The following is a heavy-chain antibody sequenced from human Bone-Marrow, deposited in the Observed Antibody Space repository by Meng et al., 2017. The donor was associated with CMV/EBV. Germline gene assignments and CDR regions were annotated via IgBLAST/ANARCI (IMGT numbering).Heavy chain of an antibody. V-gene: IGHV4-34*01. D-gene: IGHD3-16*01. J-gene: IGHJ5*02. CDR2: INYSENT. CDR1: GGSFSGYF. CDR3: ARVARGGRGVPFDP. Sequence: GSLRLSCHVYGGSFSGYFWSWIRQPPGKGLEWIGEINYSENTNYNASLKSRVTMSVDTSKKHFSLRLSSVTAADTAVYYCARVARGGRGVPFDPWGQGALVTVSS.